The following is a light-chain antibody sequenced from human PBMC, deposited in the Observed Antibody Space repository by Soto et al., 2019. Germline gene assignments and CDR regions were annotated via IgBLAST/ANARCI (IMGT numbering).Light chain of an antibody. Sequence: EIVLTQSPATLSLSPGERATLSCRASQSISLSLAWYQHKPGQAPRLLIYDASKRATGIPARFSGSGSGTDFTLTISSLEPEDFAVYYCQQRSDWPLTFGQGTRLEIK. CDR1: QSISLS. CDR2: DAS. CDR3: QQRSDWPLT. J-gene: IGKJ5*01. V-gene: IGKV3-11*01.